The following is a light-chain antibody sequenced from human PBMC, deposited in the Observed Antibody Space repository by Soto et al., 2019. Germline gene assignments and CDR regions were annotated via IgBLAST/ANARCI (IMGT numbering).Light chain of an antibody. CDR1: QTVNSDY. CDR2: ATS. CDR3: QQYGRSPFT. Sequence: EIVLTQSPGTLSLSPGETATLSCRASQTVNSDYLAWFQQRPGQAPRLLIFATSRRATDIPDRFSGSGSGTDFTLAIRRLEPEDFAVYYCQQYGRSPFTFGPGTKVD. V-gene: IGKV3-20*01. J-gene: IGKJ3*01.